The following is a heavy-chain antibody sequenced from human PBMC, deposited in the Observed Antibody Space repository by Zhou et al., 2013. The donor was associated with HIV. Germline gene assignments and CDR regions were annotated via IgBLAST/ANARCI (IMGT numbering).Heavy chain of an antibody. D-gene: IGHD6-19*01. CDR2: INPKSGKT. V-gene: IGHV1-2*02. CDR1: GYIFNEYY. J-gene: IGHJ5*02. CDR3: VRDGGPVEFDR. Sequence: QVQLVQSGPEVKEPGASVKVSCKGSGYIFNEYYTHWVRQAPGHGPEWMGFINPKSGKTKYGEKFQDRVTLSRDTSMRTTYMELTRLTSDDSATYYCVRDGGPVEFDRWGQGTLVIVSS.